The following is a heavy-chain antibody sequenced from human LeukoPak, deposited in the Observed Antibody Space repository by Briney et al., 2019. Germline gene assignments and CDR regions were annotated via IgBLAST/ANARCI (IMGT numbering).Heavy chain of an antibody. D-gene: IGHD3-9*01. CDR3: ARAYEDFDWLGSHLWFDP. Sequence: HAGGSLRLSCAASGFTFSSYWMSWVRQAPGKGLEWVANIKQDGSEKYYVDSVKGRFTISRDNAKNSLYLQMNSLRAEDTAVYYCARAYEDFDWLGSHLWFDPRGQGTLVTVSS. V-gene: IGHV3-7*01. CDR1: GFTFSSYW. J-gene: IGHJ5*02. CDR2: IKQDGSEK.